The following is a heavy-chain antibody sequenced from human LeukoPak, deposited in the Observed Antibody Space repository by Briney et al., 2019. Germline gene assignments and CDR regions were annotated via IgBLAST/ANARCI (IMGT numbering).Heavy chain of an antibody. CDR3: ARTTSGYNYYYYYYMDV. D-gene: IGHD3-22*01. V-gene: IGHV5-51*03. J-gene: IGHJ6*03. CDR2: IYPGDSDT. Sequence: GESLKIXCKGSGYSFTSYWIGWVRQMPGKGLEWMGIIYPGDSDTRYSPSFQGQVTISADKSISTAYLQWSSLKASDTAMYYCARTTSGYNYYYYYYMDVWGKGTTVTVSS. CDR1: GYSFTSYW.